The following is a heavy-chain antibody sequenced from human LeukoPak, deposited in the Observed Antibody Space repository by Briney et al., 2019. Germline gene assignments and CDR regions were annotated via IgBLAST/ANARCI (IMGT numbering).Heavy chain of an antibody. CDR2: MKQDGSEK. CDR3: ARALGDFWSVYYFDY. V-gene: IGHV3-7*01. J-gene: IGHJ4*02. CDR1: GFTFSTYW. D-gene: IGHD3-3*01. Sequence: GGSLRLSCAASGFTFSTYWMSWVRQAPGKGLEWVANMKQDGSEKHYVDSVKGLFTVSRDTAKNSLHLQMNSLRAEDTAVYYCARALGDFWSVYYFDYWGQGTLVTVSS.